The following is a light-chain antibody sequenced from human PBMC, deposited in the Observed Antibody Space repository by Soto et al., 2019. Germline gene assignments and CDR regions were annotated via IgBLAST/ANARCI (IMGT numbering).Light chain of an antibody. CDR1: SSNIGNNA. CDR2: YDD. Sequence: QSVLTQPPSVSEAPRQRVTISCSGSSSNIGNNAVNWYQQLPGKAPKLLIYYDDLLPSGVSDRFSGSKSGTSAPLAISGLQSEDEADYYCAAWDDSLNGHVVFGGGTKLTVL. V-gene: IGLV1-36*01. CDR3: AAWDDSLNGHVV. J-gene: IGLJ2*01.